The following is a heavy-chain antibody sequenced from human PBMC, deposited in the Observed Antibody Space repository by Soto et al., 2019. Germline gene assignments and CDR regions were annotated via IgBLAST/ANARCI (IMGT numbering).Heavy chain of an antibody. J-gene: IGHJ6*02. CDR2: ISSSSSTI. CDR3: ARNPNKLLWFGRKGGYYYGMDV. Sequence: PGGSLRLSCAASGFTFSSYSMNWVRQAPGKGLEWVSYISSSSSTIYYADSVKGRFTISRDNAKNSLYLQMNSLRDEDTAVYYCARNPNKLLWFGRKGGYYYGMDVWGQGTTVPVSS. V-gene: IGHV3-48*02. CDR1: GFTFSSYS. D-gene: IGHD3-10*01.